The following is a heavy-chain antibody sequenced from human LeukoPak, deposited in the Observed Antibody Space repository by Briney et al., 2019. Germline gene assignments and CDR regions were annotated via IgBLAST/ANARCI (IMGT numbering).Heavy chain of an antibody. Sequence: GGSLRLSCAASGFTFSSYAMSWVRQAPGKGLEWVSAISGSGGSTYYADSVKGRFTISRDNSKNTLYLQMNSLRAEDTAIYYCAKDLSGGSLYYFDYWGQGTLVTVSS. CDR2: ISGSGGST. V-gene: IGHV3-23*01. D-gene: IGHD1-26*01. J-gene: IGHJ4*02. CDR1: GFTFSSYA. CDR3: AKDLSGGSLYYFDY.